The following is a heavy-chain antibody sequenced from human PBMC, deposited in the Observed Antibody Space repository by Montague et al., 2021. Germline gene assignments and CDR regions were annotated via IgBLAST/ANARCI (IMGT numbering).Heavy chain of an antibody. CDR2: VRHIGST. CDR1: GGSLSEYY. J-gene: IGHJ4*01. D-gene: IGHD3-10*01. Sequence: SETLSLTCGVYGGSLSEYYWTWIRQSPEKGLEWIGEVRHIGSTNYNPSLKSRVTMSVDKSKNQFSLKLRSVTAADTAVYYCASDRGPFDYWGHGTLVTVSS. CDR3: ASDRGPFDY. V-gene: IGHV4-34*01.